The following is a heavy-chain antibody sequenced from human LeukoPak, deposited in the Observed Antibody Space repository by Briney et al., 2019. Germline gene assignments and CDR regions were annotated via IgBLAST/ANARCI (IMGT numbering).Heavy chain of an antibody. CDR1: GYTFTSYG. Sequence: GASVKVSCKASGYTFTSYGISWVRQAPGQGLEWMGWISAYNGNTNYAQKLQGRVTMTTDTSTSTAYMELRSLRSDDTAVYYCAGKCSGGSCYVDEYYYYYMDVWGKGTTVTVSS. D-gene: IGHD2-15*01. CDR2: ISAYNGNT. CDR3: AGKCSGGSCYVDEYYYYYMDV. J-gene: IGHJ6*03. V-gene: IGHV1-18*01.